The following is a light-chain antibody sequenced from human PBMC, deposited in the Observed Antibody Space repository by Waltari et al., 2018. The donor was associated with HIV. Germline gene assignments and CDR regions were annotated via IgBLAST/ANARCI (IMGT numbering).Light chain of an antibody. J-gene: IGLJ1*01. CDR2: QDY. Sequence: SYDLTQPASVSVSPGQTATITCSVDRLQDKSMSWYQQSPGQSPLLVIYQDYKRPSGIPERFSGSNSGNTATLTISQTQPMDEADYYCQAWDTSSPVFGSGTRVIVL. V-gene: IGLV3-1*01. CDR3: QAWDTSSPV. CDR1: RLQDKS.